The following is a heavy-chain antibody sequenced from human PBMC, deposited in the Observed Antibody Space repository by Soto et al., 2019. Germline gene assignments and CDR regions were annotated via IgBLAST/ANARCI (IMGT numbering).Heavy chain of an antibody. D-gene: IGHD5-12*01. J-gene: IGHJ6*02. Sequence: QVQLQESGPGLVKPSGTLSLTCAVTGGCISSSNWWSWVRQPPGKGLEWIGEIYHSGSTNYNPSLKIRVTISVDKSKTQFSLKLSSVTAADTAVYYCARDLPLVATIEGYYGMDGWGQGTTVTVSS. CDR2: IYHSGST. CDR3: ARDLPLVATIEGYYGMDG. CDR1: GGCISSSNW. V-gene: IGHV4-4*02.